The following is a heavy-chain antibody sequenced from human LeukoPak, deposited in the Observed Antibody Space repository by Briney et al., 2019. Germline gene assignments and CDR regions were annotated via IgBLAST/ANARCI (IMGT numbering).Heavy chain of an antibody. Sequence: SETLSLTRTVLSGSMTNSCWSWFRQAPGKGLEWLGFIYPHGRTEYNPSLKSRVAFSVDKSKMRASVSLSSVTASDTAVYYCTREGYDRSGYFLDFWGQGTLVTVSS. V-gene: IGHV4-4*09. CDR2: IYPHGRT. J-gene: IGHJ4*02. D-gene: IGHD3-22*01. CDR3: TREGYDRSGYFLDF. CDR1: SGSMTNSC.